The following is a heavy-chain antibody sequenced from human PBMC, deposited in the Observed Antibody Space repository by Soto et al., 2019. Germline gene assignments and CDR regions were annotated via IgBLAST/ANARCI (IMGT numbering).Heavy chain of an antibody. V-gene: IGHV3-33*01. CDR1: GFTFSSYG. J-gene: IGHJ4*02. Sequence: QVQLVESGGGVVQPWRSLRLSCAASGFTFSSYGMHWVRQAPGKGLEWVAVIWYDGSNKYYADSVKGRFTISRDNSKNTLYLQMNSLRAEDTAVYYCARDPAGYSSGSGCDYWGQGTLVTVSS. CDR3: ARDPAGYSSGSGCDY. CDR2: IWYDGSNK. D-gene: IGHD6-19*01.